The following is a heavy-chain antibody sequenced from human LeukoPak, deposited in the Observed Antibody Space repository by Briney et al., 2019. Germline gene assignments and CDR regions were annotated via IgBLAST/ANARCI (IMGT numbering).Heavy chain of an antibody. D-gene: IGHD3-3*01. CDR1: GGSIGSYY. V-gene: IGHV4-59*01. Sequence: SETLSLTCTVSGGSIGSYYWRWIRQPPGKGLEWMGYIYYSGSTNYNPSFKSRVTISVDTSKNQVSLKLSSVTAADTAVYYCARGKEMYYDFWSGYEYGMDVWGQGTTVTVSS. J-gene: IGHJ6*02. CDR2: IYYSGST. CDR3: ARGKEMYYDFWSGYEYGMDV.